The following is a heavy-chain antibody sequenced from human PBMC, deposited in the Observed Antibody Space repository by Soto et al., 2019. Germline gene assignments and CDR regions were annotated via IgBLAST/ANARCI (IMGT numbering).Heavy chain of an antibody. CDR2: VYYNGAT. CDR3: ARAGQTVSFFDF. D-gene: IGHD4-17*01. J-gene: IGHJ5*01. V-gene: IGHV4-59*01. CDR1: GASMTSYH. Sequence: VQLQVSGPGLLRPSETLSLTCRVSGASMTSYHWTWIRQSPGKGLEWIGNVYYNGATTYNPSLRSRVAISIDTSEKQFSLKLNSLTAADSATYFCARAGQTVSFFDFWAQGALVAISS.